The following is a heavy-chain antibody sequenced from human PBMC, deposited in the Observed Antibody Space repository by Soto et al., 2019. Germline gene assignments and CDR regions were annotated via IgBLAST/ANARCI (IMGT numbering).Heavy chain of an antibody. V-gene: IGHV1-69*02. CDR2: IISFLGIA. Sequence: SVKVSCKASGGTFSSYTISWVRQAPGQGLEWMGRIISFLGIANYAQKFQGRVTITADKSTSTAYMELSSLRSEDTAVYYCATSPRPQYCSSTSCYGYGNNWFDPWGQGTLVTVSS. CDR1: GGTFSSYT. J-gene: IGHJ5*02. CDR3: ATSPRPQYCSSTSCYGYGNNWFDP. D-gene: IGHD2-2*01.